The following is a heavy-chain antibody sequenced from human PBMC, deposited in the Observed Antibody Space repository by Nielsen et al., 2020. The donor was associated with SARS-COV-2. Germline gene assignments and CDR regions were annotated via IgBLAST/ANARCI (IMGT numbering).Heavy chain of an antibody. J-gene: IGHJ1*01. CDR2: IDYSGST. D-gene: IGHD6-19*01. CDR1: GDSISSYY. Sequence: SETLSLTCNVYGDSISSYYWGWIRQPPGKGLEWIGHIDYSGSTNYKSSLKSRVTISVDTSKNQFSLKLSSVTATDTAVYFCARDKGSSGWEYFQHWGQGTLVTVSS. CDR3: ARDKGSSGWEYFQH. V-gene: IGHV4-59*13.